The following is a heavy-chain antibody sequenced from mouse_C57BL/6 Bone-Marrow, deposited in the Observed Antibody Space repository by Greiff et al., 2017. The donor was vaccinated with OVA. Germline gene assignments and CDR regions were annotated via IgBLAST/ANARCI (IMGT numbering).Heavy chain of an antibody. V-gene: IGHV1-26*01. Sequence: EVKLQQSGPELVKPGASVKISCKASGYTFTDYYMNWVKQSHGKSLEWIGDINPNNGGTSYNQKFKGKATLTVDKSSSTAYMELRSLTSEDSAVYYCASVYYYGSSYDVWGTGTTVTVSS. CDR1: GYTFTDYY. J-gene: IGHJ1*03. D-gene: IGHD1-1*01. CDR3: ASVYYYGSSYDV. CDR2: INPNNGGT.